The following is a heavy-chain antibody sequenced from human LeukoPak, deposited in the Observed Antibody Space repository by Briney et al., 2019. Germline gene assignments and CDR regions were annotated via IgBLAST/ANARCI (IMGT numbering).Heavy chain of an antibody. J-gene: IGHJ2*01. CDR2: INPSGGST. V-gene: IGHV1-46*01. Sequence: ASVKVSCKASGYTFTSYYMHWVRQAPGQGLEWMGIINPSGGSTTYAQKFQGRVTMTRDMSTSTVYMDLSSLRPEDTAVYYCATTLPNSSGYYGWYFDLWGRGALVTVSS. CDR3: ATTLPNSSGYYGWYFDL. CDR1: GYTFTSYY. D-gene: IGHD3-22*01.